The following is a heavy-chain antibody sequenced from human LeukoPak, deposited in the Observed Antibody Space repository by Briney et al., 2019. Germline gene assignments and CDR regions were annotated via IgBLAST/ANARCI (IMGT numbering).Heavy chain of an antibody. Sequence: GGSLRLSCAASGFTFSSYWMSWVRQAPGKGLEWVANIKQDGSEKYYVDSVKGRFTISRDNAKNTLYLQMNSLRAEDTAVYYCARDPDFWSGSSWDYWGQGTLVTVSS. CDR2: IKQDGSEK. CDR3: ARDPDFWSGSSWDY. CDR1: GFTFSSYW. D-gene: IGHD3-3*01. J-gene: IGHJ4*02. V-gene: IGHV3-7*01.